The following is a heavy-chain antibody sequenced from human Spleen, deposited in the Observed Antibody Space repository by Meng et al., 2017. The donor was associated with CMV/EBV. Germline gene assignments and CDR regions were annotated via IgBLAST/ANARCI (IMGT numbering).Heavy chain of an antibody. CDR3: ASPHDNTNYCFDY. V-gene: IGHV3-7*01. J-gene: IGHJ4*02. Sequence: GESLKISCAASGFTFSTYWMTWVRQAPGKGLEWVANIKEDGGEKYYVDSVKGRFTISRDNAKSSLYLQMNSLRAEDTAVYYCASPHDNTNYCFDYWGQGTLVTVSS. CDR1: GFTFSTYW. D-gene: IGHD4-11*01. CDR2: IKEDGGEK.